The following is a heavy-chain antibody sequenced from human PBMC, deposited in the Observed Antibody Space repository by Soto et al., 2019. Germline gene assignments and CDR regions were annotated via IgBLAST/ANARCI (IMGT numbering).Heavy chain of an antibody. J-gene: IGHJ4*02. CDR1: GGSISSYY. CDR3: ARGGSGSSENFDY. CDR2: IYYSGST. D-gene: IGHD3-10*01. Sequence: SETLSLTWTVAGGSISSYYWSWIRQPPGKGLEWMGYIYYSGSTNYNPSLKSRVTISVDKSKNQFSLKLSSVTAADTAVYYCARGGSGSSENFDYWGQGPLVTVSS. V-gene: IGHV4-59*12.